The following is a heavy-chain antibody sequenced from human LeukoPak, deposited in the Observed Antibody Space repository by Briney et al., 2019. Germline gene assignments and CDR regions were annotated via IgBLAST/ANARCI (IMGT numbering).Heavy chain of an antibody. Sequence: PGGSLRLSCAASGFTFSGYWMHWVRQAPGKGLVWVSRINSDGSSTNYADSVKGRFTISRDNAKNTLYLQMNSLRAEDTAMYYCARAVYYSNYLGYWGQGTLVTVSS. CDR2: INSDGSST. J-gene: IGHJ4*01. V-gene: IGHV3-74*01. D-gene: IGHD3-10*01. CDR1: GFTFSGYW. CDR3: ARAVYYSNYLGY.